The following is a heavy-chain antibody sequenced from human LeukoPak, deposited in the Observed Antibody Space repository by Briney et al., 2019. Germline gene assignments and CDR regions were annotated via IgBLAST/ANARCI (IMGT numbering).Heavy chain of an antibody. CDR1: GGSISSGSYY. J-gene: IGHJ5*02. D-gene: IGHD3-3*01. V-gene: IGHV4-61*02. CDR3: ARQEYYDFWSGKNWFDP. Sequence: SETLSLTCTVSGGSISSGSYYWSWIRQPAGKGLEWIGRIYTSGSTNYNPSLKSRVTISVDTSKNQFSLKLSSVTAADTAVYYCARQEYYDFWSGKNWFDPWGQGTLVTVSS. CDR2: IYTSGST.